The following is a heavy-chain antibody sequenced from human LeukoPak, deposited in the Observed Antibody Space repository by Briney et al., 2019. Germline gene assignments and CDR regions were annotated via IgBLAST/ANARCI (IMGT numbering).Heavy chain of an antibody. CDR2: ISAYNGNT. J-gene: IGHJ4*02. CDR1: GYTFTSYG. CDR3: ARHEISSNWYPAFLDY. V-gene: IGHV1-18*01. Sequence: ASVKVSCKASGYTFTSYGISWVRQAPGQGLEWMGWISAYNGNTNYAQKLQGRVTMTTDTSTSTAYMELRSLRSDDTAVYYCARHEISSNWYPAFLDYWGQGTLVTVSS. D-gene: IGHD6-13*01.